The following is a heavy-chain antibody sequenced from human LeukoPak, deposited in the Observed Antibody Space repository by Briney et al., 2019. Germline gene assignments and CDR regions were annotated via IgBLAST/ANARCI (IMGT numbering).Heavy chain of an antibody. D-gene: IGHD6-13*01. CDR3: ARGGTAAFGYMDV. V-gene: IGHV4-39*07. Sequence: SETLSLTCAISGGSISGTAYYWGWIRQPPGKGLEWIGSIYYSGSTYYNPSLKSRLTISVDTSKNQFSLKLSSVTAADTAVYYCARGGTAAFGYMDVWGKGTTVTVSS. CDR1: GGSISGTAYY. CDR2: IYYSGST. J-gene: IGHJ6*03.